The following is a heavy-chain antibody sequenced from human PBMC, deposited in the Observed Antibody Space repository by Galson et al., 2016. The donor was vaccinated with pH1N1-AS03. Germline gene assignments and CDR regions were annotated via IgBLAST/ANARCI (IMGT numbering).Heavy chain of an antibody. CDR1: GFIFTHYS. J-gene: IGHJ3*02. V-gene: IGHV3-30-3*01. CDR3: AREEGGFGSNWLQTDAFDI. CDR2: MSYEGTTT. Sequence: LSCAASGFIFTHYSMHWVRQAPGKGLEWVAVMSYEGTTTYYADSVKGRFTISRDNSKNTLYLQMNSLRTEDTALYYCAREEGGFGSNWLQTDAFDIWGQGTMVTVSS. D-gene: IGHD6-13*01.